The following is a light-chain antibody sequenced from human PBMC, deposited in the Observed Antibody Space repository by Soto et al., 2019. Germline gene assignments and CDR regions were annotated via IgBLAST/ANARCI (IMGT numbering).Light chain of an antibody. V-gene: IGKV3-20*01. J-gene: IGKJ2*03. CDR2: GGS. CDR1: QSVTSTY. Sequence: EIVLTQSPGTLSLSPGERATLSCRASQSVTSTYLAWYQQRTGQSPRLIIYGGSTRATGFPDRFSGGGSGTDFTLTISRLEPEDSAVYLCHCQQFDSSRIYSFGQGTKLEI. CDR3: QQFDSSRIYS.